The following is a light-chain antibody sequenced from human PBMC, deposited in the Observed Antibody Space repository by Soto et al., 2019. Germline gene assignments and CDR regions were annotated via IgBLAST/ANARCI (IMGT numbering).Light chain of an antibody. CDR1: QSVSSSY. J-gene: IGKJ4*01. CDR3: QQYGSSGT. CDR2: GAS. V-gene: IGKV3-20*01. Sequence: EIVLTQSPGTLSLSPGERATLSCRASQSVSSSYLAWYQQKPGQAPRLLIYGASSRATGFPDRFSGSGSGTDFTLTISRLEPEDFAVYYCQQYGSSGTFGGGTKVDIK.